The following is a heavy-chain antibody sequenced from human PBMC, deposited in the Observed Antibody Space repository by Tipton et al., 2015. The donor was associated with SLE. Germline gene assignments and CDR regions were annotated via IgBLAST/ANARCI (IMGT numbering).Heavy chain of an antibody. CDR1: GGSISSYY. J-gene: IGHJ4*02. CDR2: IYYSGST. D-gene: IGHD4-17*01. CDR3: ARGATVTRFDY. Sequence: TLSLTCTVSGGSISSYYWSWIRQPPGKGLEWIGYIYYSGSTNYNPSLKSRVTISVDTSKNQFSLKLSSVTAADTAVYYCARGATVTRFDYWGQGALVTVSS. V-gene: IGHV4-59*01.